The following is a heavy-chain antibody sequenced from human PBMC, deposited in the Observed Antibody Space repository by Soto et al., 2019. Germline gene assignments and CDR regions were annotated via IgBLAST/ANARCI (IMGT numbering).Heavy chain of an antibody. CDR2: IDPSDSYT. V-gene: IGHV5-10-1*01. CDR1: GYSFTSYW. D-gene: IGHD5-12*01. Sequence: GESMKISCEGSGYSFTSYWISWVRQMPGKGLEWMGRIDPSDSYTNYSPSFQGHVTISADKSMSTAYLQWSSLKASDTAMYYCARHGSRDGYNKFDYWGQGTLVTVSS. J-gene: IGHJ4*02. CDR3: ARHGSRDGYNKFDY.